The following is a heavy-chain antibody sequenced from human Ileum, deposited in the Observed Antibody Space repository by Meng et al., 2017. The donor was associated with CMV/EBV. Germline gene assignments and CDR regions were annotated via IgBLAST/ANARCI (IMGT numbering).Heavy chain of an antibody. CDR2: INHSGST. Sequence: GSLRLSCAVYGGSFSGYYWSWIRQPPGKGLEWIGEINHSGSTNYNPSLKSRVTISVDTSKNQFSLKLSSVTAADKAVYYCAHMIGNHINWGQGTLVTVSS. D-gene: IGHD1-14*01. CDR1: GGSFSGYY. CDR3: AHMIGNHIN. V-gene: IGHV4-34*01. J-gene: IGHJ4*02.